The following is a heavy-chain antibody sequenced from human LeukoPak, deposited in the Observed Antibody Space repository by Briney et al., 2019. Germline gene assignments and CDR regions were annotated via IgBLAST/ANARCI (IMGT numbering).Heavy chain of an antibody. Sequence: GSSVKVSCKASGGTFSSYAISWVRQAPGQGLEWMGGIIPIFGTANYAQKFQGRVTITTDESTSTAYMELSSLRSEDTAVYYCARGLKHHYESSGYYLYNFDCWGQGSLVTVSS. V-gene: IGHV1-69*05. CDR3: ARGLKHHYESSGYYLYNFDC. D-gene: IGHD3-22*01. CDR2: IIPIFGTA. CDR1: GGTFSSYA. J-gene: IGHJ4*02.